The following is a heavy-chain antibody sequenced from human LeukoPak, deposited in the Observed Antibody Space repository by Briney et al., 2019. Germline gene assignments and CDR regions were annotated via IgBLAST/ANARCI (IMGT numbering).Heavy chain of an antibody. J-gene: IGHJ4*02. Sequence: PSVTLSLTCIVSGGSISSFYWSWIRPPPGKGREWMGYIYYSRSTTYTPSLKSRVTISVDTSKKRFSLKLNSVTAADTAVYYCARLWDSIGEHYWGQGTLVTVSS. CDR1: GGSISSFY. D-gene: IGHD3-22*01. V-gene: IGHV4-59*08. CDR3: ARLWDSIGEHY. CDR2: IYYSRST.